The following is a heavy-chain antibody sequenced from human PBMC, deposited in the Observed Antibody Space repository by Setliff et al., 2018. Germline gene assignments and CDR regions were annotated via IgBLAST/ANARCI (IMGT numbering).Heavy chain of an antibody. J-gene: IGHJ3*01. V-gene: IGHV1-18*01. CDR3: AISTLSICSGGSCPNAFDV. D-gene: IGHD2-15*01. Sequence: ASVKVSCKASGYIFKSYGISWVRQAPGQGLEWMGWISSYNDVTNYAQRFQGRVTMTTDTSKSAAYMDLRGLRSDDTAVYYCAISTLSICSGGSCPNAFDVWGQGTLVTV. CDR2: ISSYNDVT. CDR1: GYIFKSYG.